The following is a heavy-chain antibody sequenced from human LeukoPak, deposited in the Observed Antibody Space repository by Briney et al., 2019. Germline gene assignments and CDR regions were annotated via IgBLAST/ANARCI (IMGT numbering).Heavy chain of an antibody. CDR1: GGSISSYY. V-gene: IGHV4-59*08. Sequence: SETLSLTCTISGGSISSYYWSWIRQPPGKGLEWIGSIYHSGSTYYNPSLKSRVTISVDTSKNQFSLKLSSVTAADTAVYYCARSPPSRYYYYMDVWGKGTTVTVSS. CDR2: IYHSGST. J-gene: IGHJ6*03. CDR3: ARSPPSRYYYYMDV.